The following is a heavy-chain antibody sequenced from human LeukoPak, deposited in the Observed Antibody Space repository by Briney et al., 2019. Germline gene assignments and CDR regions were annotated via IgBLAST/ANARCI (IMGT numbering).Heavy chain of an antibody. Sequence: SVKVSCKASGGTFSSYAISWVRQAPGQGLEWMGGIIPIFGTANYAQKFQGRVTITADESTSTAYMELRSLRSDDTAVYYCARDRGYWFDPWGQGTLVTVSS. CDR3: ARDRGYWFDP. V-gene: IGHV1-69*01. J-gene: IGHJ5*02. CDR1: GGTFSSYA. CDR2: IIPIFGTA. D-gene: IGHD3-10*01.